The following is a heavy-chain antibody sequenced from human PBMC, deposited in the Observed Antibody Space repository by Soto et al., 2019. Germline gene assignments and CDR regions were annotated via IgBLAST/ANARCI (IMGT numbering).Heavy chain of an antibody. CDR2: ISAYNGNT. J-gene: IGHJ6*03. CDR1: GYSFTNYG. CDR3: ARDRGVAPPVAGNTHYYYYMDV. Sequence: QDQLVQSGVEVKKPGASVKVSCKASGYSFTNYGITWVRQAPGQGFEWMGWISAYNGNTNYAQKFQGRVTMTTDASTSTAYLELRSRRSDDTAVYYRARDRGVAPPVAGNTHYYYYMDVWGKGTTVTVSS. D-gene: IGHD6-19*01. V-gene: IGHV1-18*01.